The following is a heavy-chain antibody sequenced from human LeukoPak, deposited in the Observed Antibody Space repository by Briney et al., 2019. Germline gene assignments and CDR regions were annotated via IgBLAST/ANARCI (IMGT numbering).Heavy chain of an antibody. Sequence: SSETLSLTCAVSGGSITGFFWTWIRQPAGEGLQCIGRILSRGGANYNPSLQSRVAMSVDTSQNLFSLKLTSVTAADTAVYFCARVATPDVSSPLDFWGQGILVTVSS. D-gene: IGHD6-19*01. CDR2: ILSRGGA. V-gene: IGHV4-4*07. CDR1: GGSITGFF. J-gene: IGHJ4*02. CDR3: ARVATPDVSSPLDF.